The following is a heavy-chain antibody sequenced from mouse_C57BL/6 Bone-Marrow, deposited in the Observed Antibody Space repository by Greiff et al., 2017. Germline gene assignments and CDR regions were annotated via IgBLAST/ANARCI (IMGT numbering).Heavy chain of an antibody. J-gene: IGHJ3*01. CDR1: GYAFSSYW. Sequence: VQVVESGAELVKPGASVKISCKASGYAFSSYWMNWVKQRPGQGLEWIGKIYPGDGDTNYNGKFKGKATLTADKSSSPASMQLSSLTSEDSAVYFCARRLTGTRFAYWGQGTLVTVSA. CDR3: ARRLTGTRFAY. D-gene: IGHD4-1*01. V-gene: IGHV1-80*01. CDR2: IYPGDGDT.